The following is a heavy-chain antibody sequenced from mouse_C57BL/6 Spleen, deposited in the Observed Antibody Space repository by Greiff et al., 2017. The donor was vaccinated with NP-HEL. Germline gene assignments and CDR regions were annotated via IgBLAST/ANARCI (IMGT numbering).Heavy chain of an antibody. CDR2: INPYNGGT. J-gene: IGHJ2*01. D-gene: IGHD1-1*01. CDR1: GYTFTDYY. CDR3: ARFDTTVVAGGSY. Sequence: EVQLQQSGPVLVKPGASVKMSCKASGYTFTDYYMNWVKQSHGKSLEWIGVINPYNGGTSYNQKFKGKATLTVDKSSSTAYMELNSLTSEDSAVYYCARFDTTVVAGGSYWGQGTTLTVSS. V-gene: IGHV1-19*01.